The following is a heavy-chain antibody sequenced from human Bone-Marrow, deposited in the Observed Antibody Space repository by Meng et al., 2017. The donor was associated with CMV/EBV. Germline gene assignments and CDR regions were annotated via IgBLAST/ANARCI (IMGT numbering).Heavy chain of an antibody. J-gene: IGHJ5*02. D-gene: IGHD6-13*01. V-gene: IGHV1-69*05. CDR3: MRGAGAGGRDWFDP. CDR2: IIPIFGTA. CDR1: GGTFSSYA. Sequence: SVKVSCKASGGTFSSYAISWVRQAPGQGLEWMGGIIPIFGTANYAQKFQGRVTITTDESTSTAYMELRSLRFEDTATYYCMRGAGAGGRDWFDPWGQGTLVTVSS.